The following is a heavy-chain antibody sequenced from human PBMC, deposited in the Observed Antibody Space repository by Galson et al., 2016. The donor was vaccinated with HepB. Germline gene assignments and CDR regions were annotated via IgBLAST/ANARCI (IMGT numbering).Heavy chain of an antibody. J-gene: IGHJ4*02. CDR2: TYYRSKWYY. CDR1: GDSVSGNGAAA. V-gene: IGHV6-1*01. D-gene: IGHD1-14*01. Sequence: ALSGDSVSGNGAAAWNWFRQSPSRGLEWLGRTYYRSKWYYEYALSVTSRITISPDTSKNQFSLQLNSVTPEDAAVYFCARGTRNAFDYWGQGTLVTVSS. CDR3: ARGTRNAFDY.